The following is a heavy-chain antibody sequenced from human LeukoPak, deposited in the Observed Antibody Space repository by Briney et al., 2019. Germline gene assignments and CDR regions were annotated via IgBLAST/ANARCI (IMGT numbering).Heavy chain of an antibody. D-gene: IGHD4-17*01. CDR3: ARGLRDYYYYYYMDV. V-gene: IGHV4-39*01. CDR1: GGSISSDNYY. Sequence: PSETLSLTCTVSGGSISSDNYYWGWIRQPPGKGLEWIGSIYYSGTTYYNPSLKSRVTISVDTSKNQFSLKLSSVTAADTALYYCARGLRDYYYYYYMDVWGKGTTVTISS. J-gene: IGHJ6*03. CDR2: IYYSGTT.